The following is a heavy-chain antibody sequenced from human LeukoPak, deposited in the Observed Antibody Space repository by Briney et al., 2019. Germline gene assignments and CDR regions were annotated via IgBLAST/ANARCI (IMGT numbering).Heavy chain of an antibody. CDR2: IYSSGST. CDR1: GGSITSYY. CDR3: ARTTAAGGWDY. J-gene: IGHJ4*02. Sequence: PSETLSLTCTVSGGSITSYYWSWIRQPAGKGLEWIGRIYSSGSTNYNPSLKSRVTMPVDTSKNHFSLKLTSVTAADTAVYYCARTTAAGGWDYWGQGSLVTVSS. D-gene: IGHD6-25*01. V-gene: IGHV4-4*07.